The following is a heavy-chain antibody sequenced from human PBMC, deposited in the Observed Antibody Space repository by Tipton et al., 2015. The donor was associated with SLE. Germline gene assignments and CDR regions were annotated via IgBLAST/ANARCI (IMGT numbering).Heavy chain of an antibody. J-gene: IGHJ4*02. Sequence: TLSLTCAVYGGSFSAYYWSWIRQPPGKGLEWIGEINHSGSTNYNPSLKSRVTISVDTSKNQFSLKLSSVTAADTAVYYCARGISVVIAKPFLDSWGQGTLVNVSS. V-gene: IGHV4-34*01. D-gene: IGHD2-21*01. CDR2: INHSGST. CDR1: GGSFSAYY. CDR3: ARGISVVIAKPFLDS.